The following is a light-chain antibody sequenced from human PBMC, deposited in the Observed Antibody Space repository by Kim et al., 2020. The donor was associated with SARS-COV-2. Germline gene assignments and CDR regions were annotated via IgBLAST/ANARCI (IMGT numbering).Light chain of an antibody. CDR2: YVT. Sequence: SVTPKEKVTSRCRASQSIGTNLQCYQQKPGQPPKLLIKYVTQSITGVPSRCTGSGSGTDFTLTISSLEAEDAATYFCHQSSSLPSTFGQGTKLEI. CDR1: QSIGTN. CDR3: HQSSSLPST. J-gene: IGKJ2*01. V-gene: IGKV6-21*02.